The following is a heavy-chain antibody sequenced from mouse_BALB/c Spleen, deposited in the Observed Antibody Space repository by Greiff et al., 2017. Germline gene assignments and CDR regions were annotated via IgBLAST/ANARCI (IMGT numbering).Heavy chain of an antibody. CDR3: ARRTADYAMDY. J-gene: IGHJ4*01. Sequence: EVQLVESGGGLVQPGGSRKLSCAASGFTFSSFGMHWVRQAPEKGLEWVAYISSGSSTIYYADTVKGRFTISRDNPKNTLFLQMTSLRSEDTAMYYCARRTADYAMDYWGQGTSVTVSS. CDR2: ISSGSSTI. CDR1: GFTFSSFG. D-gene: IGHD1-2*01. V-gene: IGHV5-17*02.